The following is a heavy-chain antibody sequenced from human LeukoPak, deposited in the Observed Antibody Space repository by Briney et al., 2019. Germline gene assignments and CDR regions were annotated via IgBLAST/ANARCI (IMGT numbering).Heavy chain of an antibody. J-gene: IGHJ4*02. CDR2: IDTSGNT. D-gene: IGHD6-19*01. V-gene: IGHV4-4*07. CDR1: GGSISSYY. CDR3: ARDRGSGWYVY. Sequence: SETLSLTCTVSGGSISSYYWSWIRQPAGKGLEWIGRIDTSGNTNYGPPLKGRITMSVDTSKNQFSLKLSSVTAADTAVYYCARDRGSGWYVYWGQGTLVTVSS.